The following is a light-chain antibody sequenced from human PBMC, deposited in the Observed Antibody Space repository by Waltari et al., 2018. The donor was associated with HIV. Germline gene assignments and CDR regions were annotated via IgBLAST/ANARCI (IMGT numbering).Light chain of an antibody. V-gene: IGLV2-8*01. CDR3: SSYTSSSTLV. CDR1: SSDVGGYNY. Sequence: QSALTQPPSASGSPGQSVTISCTGTSSDVGGYNYVSWYQQHPGKAPKLMIYEVSKRPSGVRDRFPGSKSGHTASLTVPGLQAEDEADYYCSSYTSSSTLVFGGGTKLTVL. J-gene: IGLJ2*01. CDR2: EVS.